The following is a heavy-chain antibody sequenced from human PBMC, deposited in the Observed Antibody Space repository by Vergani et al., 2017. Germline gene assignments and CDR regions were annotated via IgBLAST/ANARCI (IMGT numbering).Heavy chain of an antibody. D-gene: IGHD2-2*01. CDR3: ARDQCSSTSCPYYYYYMDV. CDR2: ISSSSSYI. Sequence: EVQLVESGGGVVQPGRSLRLSCAASGFTFSSYSMNWVRQAPGKGLEWVSSISSSSSYIYYADSVKGRFTISRDNAKNSLYLQMNSLRAEDTAVYYCARDQCSSTSCPYYYYYMDVWGKGTTVTVSS. V-gene: IGHV3-21*01. CDR1: GFTFSSYS. J-gene: IGHJ6*03.